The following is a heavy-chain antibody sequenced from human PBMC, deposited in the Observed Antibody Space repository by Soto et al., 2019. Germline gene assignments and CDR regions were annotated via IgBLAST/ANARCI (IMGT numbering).Heavy chain of an antibody. J-gene: IGHJ6*02. CDR2: IDTDGSRK. Sequence: EVQLVESGGGLVQPGGSLRLSCAASGFNFNTYWMYWVRQAPGKVLEWVANIDTDGSRKNYVDSVKGRFIISRDNAKNALLLQMNSLRADDTAVYYCGRVPVVGYYANGVDVWGQGTTVTVSS. V-gene: IGHV3-7*03. CDR3: GRVPVVGYYANGVDV. CDR1: GFNFNTYW. D-gene: IGHD4-17*01.